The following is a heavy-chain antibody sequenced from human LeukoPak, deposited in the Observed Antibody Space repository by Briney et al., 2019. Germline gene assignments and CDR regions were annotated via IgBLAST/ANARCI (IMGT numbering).Heavy chain of an antibody. D-gene: IGHD5-12*01. V-gene: IGHV3-48*02. Sequence: QPGGSLRLSCAASGFTFSSYSMNWVRQAPGKGLEWISYISSSSITVYADSVKGRFTISRDNAKNSLYLQMNSLRDEDTAVYYCARTIPSGYYDVDYWGQGTLVTVST. CDR1: GFTFSSYS. CDR3: ARTIPSGYYDVDY. CDR2: ISSSSITV. J-gene: IGHJ4*02.